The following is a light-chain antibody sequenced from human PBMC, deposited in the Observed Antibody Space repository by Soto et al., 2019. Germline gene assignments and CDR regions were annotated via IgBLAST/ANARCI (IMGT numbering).Light chain of an antibody. CDR1: QSISIN. CDR3: QQYGGSPGT. J-gene: IGKJ1*01. CDR2: HAS. V-gene: IGKV3-20*01. Sequence: EIVLTQSPGTLSLSPGERATLSCRASQSISINLAWYKQRPGQAPKLLIYHASSRVTGIPDRFSGSGSGTDFTLTISRLEPEDFAVYHCQQYGGSPGTFGQGTKVEI.